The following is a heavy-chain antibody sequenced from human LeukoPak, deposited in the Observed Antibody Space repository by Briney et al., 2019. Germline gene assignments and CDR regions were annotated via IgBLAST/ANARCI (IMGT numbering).Heavy chain of an antibody. CDR3: ARASGKDIVVVPAAKGYDY. D-gene: IGHD2-2*01. CDR2: ISSSGSTI. J-gene: IGHJ4*02. CDR1: GITFSNAW. V-gene: IGHV3-11*04. Sequence: PGGSLRLSCAVSGITFSNAWMSWVRQAPGKGLEWVSYISSSGSTIYYADSVKGRFTISRDNAKNSLYLQMNSLRAEDTAVYYCARASGKDIVVVPAAKGYDYWGQGTLVTVSS.